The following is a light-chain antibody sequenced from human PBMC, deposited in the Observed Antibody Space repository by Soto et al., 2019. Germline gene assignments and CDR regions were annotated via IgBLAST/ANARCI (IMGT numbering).Light chain of an antibody. V-gene: IGKV1-5*03. Sequence: DIQMTQSPSTLSGSVGDRVTIICRASQSISSWLDWYQQKPGKAPKLLIYKASTLKSGVPSRFSGSGSGTEFTLTISSLQPDDFATYYCQHYNSYSEAFGQGTKVDIK. CDR1: QSISSW. J-gene: IGKJ1*01. CDR2: KAS. CDR3: QHYNSYSEA.